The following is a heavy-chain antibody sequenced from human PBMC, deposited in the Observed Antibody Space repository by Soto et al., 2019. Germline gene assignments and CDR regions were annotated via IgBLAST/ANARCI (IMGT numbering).Heavy chain of an antibody. CDR2: IIPILGIA. V-gene: IGHV1-69*02. D-gene: IGHD3-9*01. CDR1: GGTFSSYT. Sequence: GASVKVSCKASGGTFSSYTISWVRQAPGQGLEWMGRIIPILGIANNAQKFQGRVTITADKSTSIAYMELSSLRSEDTAVYYCARVLRGLRYFDWPGMDVWGQGTTVTVSS. CDR3: ARVLRGLRYFDWPGMDV. J-gene: IGHJ6*02.